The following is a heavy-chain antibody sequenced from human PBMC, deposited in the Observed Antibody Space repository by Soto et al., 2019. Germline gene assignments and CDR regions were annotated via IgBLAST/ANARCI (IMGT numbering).Heavy chain of an antibody. CDR3: AKEDTSSGSLDY. CDR1: GFTFSTYA. J-gene: IGHJ4*02. CDR2: ISDSGATT. V-gene: IGHV3-23*01. Sequence: GSLRLSCAGSGFTFSTYAMSWVRQAPGKGLEWVSGISDSGATTYYADSVRGRFTISRDNSKNTLYLQMKSLRAEDSASYYCAKEDTSSGSLDYWGQGALVTVSS. D-gene: IGHD6-19*01.